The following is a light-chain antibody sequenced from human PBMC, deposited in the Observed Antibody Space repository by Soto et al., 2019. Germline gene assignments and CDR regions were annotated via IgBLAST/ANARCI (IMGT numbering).Light chain of an antibody. V-gene: IGKV3-20*01. J-gene: IGKJ2*01. CDR3: QQYDNLPPYT. CDR1: QSVSSSY. Sequence: EIVLTQSPGTLSLSPGERATLSCRASQSVSSSYLAWYQQKPGQAPRPLIYGASSRAIGIPDRFSGSGSGTDFTLTISRLEPEDFATYYCQQYDNLPPYTFGQGTKLEIK. CDR2: GAS.